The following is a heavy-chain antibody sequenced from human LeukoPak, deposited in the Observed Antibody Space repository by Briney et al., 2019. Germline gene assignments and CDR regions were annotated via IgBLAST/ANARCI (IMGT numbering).Heavy chain of an antibody. Sequence: SETLSLTCTVSGGSISMYYWSWIRQPPGKGLEWIGYIYYSGSTDYNPSLRSRVTISVDTSKNQFSLRLSSVTAADTAVYYCARDRSDGSGYYGYYFDYWGQGTLVSVSS. CDR3: ARDRSDGSGYYGYYFDY. J-gene: IGHJ4*02. CDR2: IYYSGST. V-gene: IGHV4-59*01. D-gene: IGHD3-22*01. CDR1: GGSISMYY.